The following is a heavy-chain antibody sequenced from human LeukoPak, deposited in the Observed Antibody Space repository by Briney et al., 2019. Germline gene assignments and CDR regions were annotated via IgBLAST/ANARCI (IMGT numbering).Heavy chain of an antibody. V-gene: IGHV3-66*01. CDR3: ATLGLGYCSGGSCYSEGYFDY. Sequence: PGGSLRLSCEASGFTVSSNYMSWVRQAPGKGLEWVSVIYSGGSTYYADSVKGRFTISRDNSKNTLYLQMNSLRAEDTAVYYCATLGLGYCSGGSCYSEGYFDYWGQGTLVTVSS. J-gene: IGHJ4*02. CDR1: GFTVSSNY. D-gene: IGHD2-15*01. CDR2: IYSGGST.